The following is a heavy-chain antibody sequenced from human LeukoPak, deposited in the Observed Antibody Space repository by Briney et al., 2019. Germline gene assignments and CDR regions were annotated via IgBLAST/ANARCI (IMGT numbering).Heavy chain of an antibody. Sequence: GGSLRLSCAASGFTVSSNYMSWVRQAPGKGREWVSVIYSGGSTYYADSVKGRFTISRDNSKNTLYLQMNSLRAEDTAVYYCARDLMWSRDGYNYDIWGQGTLVTVSS. V-gene: IGHV3-66*01. CDR3: ARDLMWSRDGYNYDI. D-gene: IGHD5-24*01. J-gene: IGHJ4*02. CDR1: GFTVSSNY. CDR2: IYSGGST.